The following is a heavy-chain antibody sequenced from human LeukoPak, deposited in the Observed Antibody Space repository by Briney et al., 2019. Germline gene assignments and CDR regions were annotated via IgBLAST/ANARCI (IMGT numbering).Heavy chain of an antibody. Sequence: SETLSLTCAVSGGSINTSDWWSWVRQPPGKGLEWIGEIYHSGSTNYSPSLRSRITISVDRSKNQFSLRLSSVTAADTAVYYCARASVFWSGYPLSFDCWGQGTLVTVSS. D-gene: IGHD3-3*01. V-gene: IGHV4-4*02. CDR2: IYHSGST. CDR1: GGSINTSDW. J-gene: IGHJ4*02. CDR3: ARASVFWSGYPLSFDC.